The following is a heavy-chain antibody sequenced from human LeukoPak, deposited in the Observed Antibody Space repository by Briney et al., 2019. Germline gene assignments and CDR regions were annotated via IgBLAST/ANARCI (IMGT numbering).Heavy chain of an antibody. J-gene: IGHJ4*02. D-gene: IGHD6-13*01. Sequence: GGSLRLSCAASGFTFSSYGMHWVRQAPGKGLEWVSSISSSSSYIYYADSVKGRFTISRDNAKNSLYLQMNSLRAEDTAVYYCARLTYIAAAGKTGYWGQGTLVTVSS. CDR2: ISSSSSYI. V-gene: IGHV3-21*01. CDR1: GFTFSSYG. CDR3: ARLTYIAAAGKTGY.